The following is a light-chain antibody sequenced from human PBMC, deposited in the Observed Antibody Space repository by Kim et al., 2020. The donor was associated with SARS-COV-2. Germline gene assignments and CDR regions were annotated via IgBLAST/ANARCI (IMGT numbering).Light chain of an antibody. Sequence: ASVGDRVPCTCRESQDIRNDLGWDQQKPGRDPKRLIYGASSLKSGVPSRFSGSGSGTEFTLTISSVQPEDFATYFCLQHSTYPIAFGQGTRLEI. CDR2: GAS. V-gene: IGKV1-17*01. CDR3: LQHSTYPIA. J-gene: IGKJ5*01. CDR1: QDIRND.